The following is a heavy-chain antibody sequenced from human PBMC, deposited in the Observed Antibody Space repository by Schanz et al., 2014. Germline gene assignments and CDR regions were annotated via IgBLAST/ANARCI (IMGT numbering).Heavy chain of an antibody. J-gene: IGHJ4*02. D-gene: IGHD2-21*02. V-gene: IGHV3-21*02. CDR3: VRERTNYGGNSYFFDH. CDR2: ISSRSSHI. Sequence: EVQLVESGGGLVKPGGSLRLSCGVSGFTASSHSMTWVRQAPGKGLEWVSSISSRSSHIYYADSVKGRFTVSRDNAKNSVYLQMNGLRVEDTAVYYCVRERTNYGGNSYFFDHWGQGTLVTVSS. CDR1: GFTASSHS.